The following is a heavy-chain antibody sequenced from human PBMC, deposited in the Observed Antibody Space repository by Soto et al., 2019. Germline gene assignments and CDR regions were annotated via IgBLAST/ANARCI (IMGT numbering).Heavy chain of an antibody. V-gene: IGHV1-8*01. J-gene: IGHJ4*02. Sequence: GASVKVSCKASGYTFTSYDINWVRQATGQGLEWMGWMNPNSGNTGYAQKFQGRVTMTRNTSISTAYMELSSLRSEDTAVYYCARGLSQKIFGVVIPTSGGVDYWGQGTLVTVSS. CDR3: ARGLSQKIFGVVIPTSGGVDY. CDR2: MNPNSGNT. D-gene: IGHD3-3*01. CDR1: GYTFTSYD.